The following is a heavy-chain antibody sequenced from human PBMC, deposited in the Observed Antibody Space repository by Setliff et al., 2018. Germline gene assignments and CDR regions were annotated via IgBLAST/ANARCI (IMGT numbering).Heavy chain of an antibody. J-gene: IGHJ6*03. Sequence: PSETLSLTCAVYGGSFSNYYWSWIRQPPGKGLEWIGEINHSGSTNYNPSLESRVTISVDTSKNQFSLRLSSVAAADTSVYYCARVFKVDCAGDGCDCYGARCYYFYMDVWGKGTTVPSP. V-gene: IGHV4-34*01. CDR2: INHSGST. CDR1: GGSFSNYY. D-gene: IGHD2-21*01. CDR3: ARVFKVDCAGDGCDCYGARCYYFYMDV.